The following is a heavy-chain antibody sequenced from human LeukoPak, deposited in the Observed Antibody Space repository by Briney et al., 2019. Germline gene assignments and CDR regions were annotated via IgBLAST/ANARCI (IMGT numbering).Heavy chain of an antibody. CDR2: ISSSSSTI. CDR1: GFTFSSYS. Sequence: GGSLRLSCAASGFTFSSYSMNWVRQAPGKGLEWVSYISSSSSTIYYADSVKGRFTISRDNAKNSLYLQMNSLRAEDTAVYYCARDEYYYGSGSWIDYWGQGTLVTVSS. D-gene: IGHD3-10*01. CDR3: ARDEYYYGSGSWIDY. V-gene: IGHV3-48*04. J-gene: IGHJ4*02.